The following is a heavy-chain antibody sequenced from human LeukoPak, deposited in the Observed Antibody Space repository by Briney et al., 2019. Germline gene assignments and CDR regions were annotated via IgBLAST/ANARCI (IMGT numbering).Heavy chain of an antibody. J-gene: IGHJ4*02. CDR1: GGSISSYY. Sequence: PSETLSLTCTVSGGSISSYYWSWIRQPPGKGLEWIGYIYYSGSTNYNPSLKSRVTISVDTSKNQFSLKLSSVTAADTAVYYCARGRYDILTGYSPFDYWGQGTLVTVSS. CDR3: ARGRYDILTGYSPFDY. D-gene: IGHD3-9*01. V-gene: IGHV4-59*01. CDR2: IYYSGST.